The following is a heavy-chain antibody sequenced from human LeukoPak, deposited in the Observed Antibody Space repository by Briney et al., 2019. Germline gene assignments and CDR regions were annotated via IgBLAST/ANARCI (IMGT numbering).Heavy chain of an antibody. CDR1: GFTFSSYA. CDR2: ISASGVMT. CDR3: AKASGSFAYDTFDI. J-gene: IGHJ3*02. Sequence: GGSLRLSCAASGFTFSSYAMHWVRQAPGKGLEWVSSISASGVMTYYADSVKGRFTVSRDNSKNTLYLQMNSLRAEDSAVYYCAKASGSFAYDTFDIWGQGTMVSVSS. V-gene: IGHV3-23*01. D-gene: IGHD3-3*01.